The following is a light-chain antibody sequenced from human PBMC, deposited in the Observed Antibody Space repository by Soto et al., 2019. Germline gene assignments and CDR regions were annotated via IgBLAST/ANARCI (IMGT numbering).Light chain of an antibody. CDR2: GAS. CDR1: QSIRHY. CDR3: QHHNSYSQT. J-gene: IGKJ1*01. Sequence: DIQMTQSPPTLSASVGDRVTITCRASQSIRHYLAWYQQMPGKAPKLLIYGASTLQSGVPSRFSGSGSGTEFTLPIISLQPDDFGTYFCQHHNSYSQTFGQGTKVEIK. V-gene: IGKV1-5*01.